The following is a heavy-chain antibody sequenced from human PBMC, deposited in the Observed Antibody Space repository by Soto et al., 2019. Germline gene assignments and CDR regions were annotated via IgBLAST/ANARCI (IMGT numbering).Heavy chain of an antibody. V-gene: IGHV1-3*01. D-gene: IGHD3-9*01. Sequence: VSVKVSCKASAGTFSSYAISWVRQAPGQRLEWMGWINAGNGNTKYSQKFQGRVTITRDTSASTAYMELSSLRSEDTAVYYCASLDRYDILTGYYNDAFDIWGQGTMVTVSS. CDR2: INAGNGNT. CDR1: AGTFSSYA. CDR3: ASLDRYDILTGYYNDAFDI. J-gene: IGHJ3*02.